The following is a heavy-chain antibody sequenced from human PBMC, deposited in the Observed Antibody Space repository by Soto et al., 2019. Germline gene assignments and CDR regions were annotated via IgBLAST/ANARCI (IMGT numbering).Heavy chain of an antibody. CDR1: GGTCSSYT. CDR2: IIPILGIA. V-gene: IGHV1-69*02. Sequence: SVKGSCRAAGGTCSSYTISWVLQAPGERLEWMGRIIPILGIANYAQKFQGRVPITADKSTSTAYMELSSLRSEDTAVYYCARAHPWYDAFEIWGPGPMVTVSS. CDR3: ARAHPWYDAFEI. D-gene: IGHD2-15*01. J-gene: IGHJ3*02.